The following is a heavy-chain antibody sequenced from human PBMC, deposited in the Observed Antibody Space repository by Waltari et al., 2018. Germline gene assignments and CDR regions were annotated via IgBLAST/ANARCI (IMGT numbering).Heavy chain of an antibody. D-gene: IGHD3-10*01. V-gene: IGHV4-39*07. Sequence: QLQLQESGPGLVKPSETLSLTCTVSGGSISSSSYYCGWIRQPPGKGLEWIGSIYYSGSTYYNPSLKSRVTISVDTSKNQFSLKLSSVTAADTAVYYCARFVMVRGLYYFDYWGQGTLVTVSS. CDR1: GGSISSSSYY. CDR3: ARFVMVRGLYYFDY. J-gene: IGHJ4*02. CDR2: IYYSGST.